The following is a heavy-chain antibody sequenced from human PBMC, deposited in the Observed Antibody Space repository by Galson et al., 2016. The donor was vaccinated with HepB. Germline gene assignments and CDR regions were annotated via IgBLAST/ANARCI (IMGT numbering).Heavy chain of an antibody. CDR1: GGSFNDFY. Sequence: SETLSLTCGVSGGSFNDFYWNWIRQSPGKGREWIGDISHRVITNYNPSLKSRATMSVDTSKNQFILKMLSVPAADTAVYSCGETQNYFGAEGYYPAFDCWGQGARVTVSS. CDR3: GETQNYFGAEGYYPAFDC. J-gene: IGHJ5*01. V-gene: IGHV4-34*01. CDR2: ISHRVIT. D-gene: IGHD3-22*01.